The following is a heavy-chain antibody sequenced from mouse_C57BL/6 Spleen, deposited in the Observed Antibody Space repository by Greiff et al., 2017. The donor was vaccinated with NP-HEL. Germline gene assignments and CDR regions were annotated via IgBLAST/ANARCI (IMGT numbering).Heavy chain of an antibody. J-gene: IGHJ2*01. V-gene: IGHV1-26*01. D-gene: IGHD6-1*01. CDR1: GYTFTDYY. Sequence: EVQLQQSGPELVKPGASVKISCKASGYTFTDYYMNWVKQSHGKSLEWIGDINPNNGGTSYNQKFKGKATLTVDKSSSTAYMELRSLTSEDSAVYYCARSGLPWNYWGQGTTLTVSS. CDR3: ARSGLPWNY. CDR2: INPNNGGT.